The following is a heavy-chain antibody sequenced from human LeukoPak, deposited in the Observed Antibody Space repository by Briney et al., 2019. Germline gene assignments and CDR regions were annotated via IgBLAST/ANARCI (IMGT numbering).Heavy chain of an antibody. J-gene: IGHJ4*02. V-gene: IGHV1-69*04. CDR1: GGTFSSYA. CDR2: IIPILGIA. CDR3: ARDRIAAASDY. D-gene: IGHD6-13*01. Sequence: GASVKVSCKASGGTFSSYAISWVRQAPGQGLEWMGRIIPILGIANYAQKFQGRVTITADKSTSTVYMELSSPRSEDTAVYYCARDRIAAASDYWGQGTLVTVSS.